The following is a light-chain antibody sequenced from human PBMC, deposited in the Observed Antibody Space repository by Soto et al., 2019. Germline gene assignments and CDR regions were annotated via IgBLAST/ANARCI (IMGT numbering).Light chain of an antibody. Sequence: EISLTQSPGTLSLSPGERATLSCRASQSVSSSLAWYQQKPGLAPTLLISDASSRASGVPDRFTGGGSGTDFTLTIRRLEPEDFAVYYCQHYADSPITFGQGTRLEIK. J-gene: IGKJ5*01. V-gene: IGKV3-20*01. CDR1: QSVSSS. CDR2: DAS. CDR3: QHYADSPIT.